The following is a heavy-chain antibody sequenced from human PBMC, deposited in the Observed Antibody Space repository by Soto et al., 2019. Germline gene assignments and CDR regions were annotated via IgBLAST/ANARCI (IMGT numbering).Heavy chain of an antibody. Sequence: EVQLLESGGGLVQPGGSLRLSCAASGFTFSSYAMSWVRQAPGKGLEWVSAISGSGGSTYYADSVKGRFTISRDNSKNTLYLQMTSLRAEDTAVYYCAKDLRIAPGVGQNWFDPWGQGTLVAVSS. CDR3: AKDLRIAPGVGQNWFDP. D-gene: IGHD6-25*01. V-gene: IGHV3-23*01. J-gene: IGHJ5*02. CDR1: GFTFSSYA. CDR2: ISGSGGST.